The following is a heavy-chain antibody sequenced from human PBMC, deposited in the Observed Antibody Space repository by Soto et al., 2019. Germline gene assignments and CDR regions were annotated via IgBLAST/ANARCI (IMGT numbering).Heavy chain of an antibody. J-gene: IGHJ5*02. CDR2: VTVTGGST. V-gene: IGHV3-23*01. Sequence: PGGSLRLSCAASAISFNTYGVTWVRQAPGKGLEWVSTVTVTGGSTYYADSVKGRFTISRDRSNYTVSLLLNSLRVEDTAIYYCARQKSREGWFDPWGQGTLVTVSS. CDR1: AISFNTYG. CDR3: ARQKSREGWFDP.